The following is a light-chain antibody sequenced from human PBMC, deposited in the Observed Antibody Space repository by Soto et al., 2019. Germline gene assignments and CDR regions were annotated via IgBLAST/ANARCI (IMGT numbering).Light chain of an antibody. J-gene: IGKJ5*01. CDR1: QSISSAY. CDR2: GTS. CDR3: QQYGSPIT. V-gene: IGKV3-20*01. Sequence: EIVMTQSPSTLSASPGERVTLSCGASQSISSAYLAWYKQKPGQAPRLLIYGTSSRATAIPDRFSGSGSGTEFTLTITRLEPEDFAVYYCQQYGSPITFGHGTRLEIK.